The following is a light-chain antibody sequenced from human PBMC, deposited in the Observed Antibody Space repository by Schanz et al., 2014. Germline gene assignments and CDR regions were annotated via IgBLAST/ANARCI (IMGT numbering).Light chain of an antibody. CDR2: GAS. CDR1: QSVSSN. Sequence: EIVMTQSPATLSVSPGERATLSCRASQSVSSNLAWYQQKPGQAPNVLIYGASRRATGIPDRFSGSGSGTDFTLTISRLEPEDFAVYYCQHAGTSFMYTFGQGTRVE. CDR3: QHAGTSFMYT. J-gene: IGKJ2*01. V-gene: IGKV3-20*01.